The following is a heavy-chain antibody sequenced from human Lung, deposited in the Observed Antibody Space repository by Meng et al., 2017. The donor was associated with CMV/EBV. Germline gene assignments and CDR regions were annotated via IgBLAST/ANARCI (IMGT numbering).Heavy chain of an antibody. V-gene: IGHV3-30-3*01. CDR3: ARDQYYYDSSGYYDY. D-gene: IGHD3-22*01. CDR1: GFTFSSYA. J-gene: IGHJ4*02. CDR2: ISYDGSNK. Sequence: SCAASGFTFSSYAMHWVRQAPGKGLEWVAVISYDGSNKYYADSVKGRFTISRDNSKNTLYLQMNSLRAEDTAVYYCARDQYYYDSSGYYDYWGQGTXVTVSS.